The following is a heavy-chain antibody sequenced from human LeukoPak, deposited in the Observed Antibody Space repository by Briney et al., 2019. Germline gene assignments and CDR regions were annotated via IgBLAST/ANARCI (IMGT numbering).Heavy chain of an antibody. CDR1: GFTFSSYA. V-gene: IGHV3-30-3*01. CDR2: ISYDGSNK. J-gene: IGHJ4*02. CDR3: ARDRDEG. D-gene: IGHD3-10*01. Sequence: PGGSLRLSCAASGFTFSSYAMHWVRRAPGKGLEWVAVISYDGSNKYYADSVKGRFTISRDNSKNTLYLQMNSLRAEDTAVYYCARDRDEGWGQGTLVTVSS.